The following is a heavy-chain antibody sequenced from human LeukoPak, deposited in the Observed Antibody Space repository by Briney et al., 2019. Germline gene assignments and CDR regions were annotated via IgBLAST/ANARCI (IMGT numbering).Heavy chain of an antibody. CDR3: ASATLRCSGGSCYEMDV. D-gene: IGHD2-15*01. CDR2: IIPLFGTA. J-gene: IGHJ6*04. Sequence: SVKVSCKASGGTFSSYAFSWVRQAPGQGLEWMGGIIPLFGTANYAQRFQGRVTIIADKSTSTAYMELSSLRSEDTAVYYCASATLRCSGGSCYEMDVWGKGTTVTVSS. V-gene: IGHV1-69*06. CDR1: GGTFSSYA.